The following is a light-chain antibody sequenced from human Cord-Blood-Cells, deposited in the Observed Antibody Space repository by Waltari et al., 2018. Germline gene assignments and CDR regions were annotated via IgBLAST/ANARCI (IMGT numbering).Light chain of an antibody. CDR1: QSISSW. V-gene: IGKV1-5*03. CDR3: QQYNSYPIT. CDR2: KAS. Sequence: DIQMTQSPSTLSASVGDRVTITCRASQSISSWLAWYKQKPGKAPKLLIYKASSLESGVPSRFSGSGSGTEFTLTISSLQPDDFATYYCQQYNSYPITFGPGTKVDIK. J-gene: IGKJ3*01.